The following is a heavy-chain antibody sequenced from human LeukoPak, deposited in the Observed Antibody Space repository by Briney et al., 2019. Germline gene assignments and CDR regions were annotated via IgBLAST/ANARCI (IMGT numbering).Heavy chain of an antibody. Sequence: GGSLRLSCAASGFTFSSYGMHWVRQAPGKGLEWVAVISYDGSNKYYADSVKGRFTISRDNSKNTLYLQMNSLRAEDTAVYYCAKDPYGGAVARGYFDYWGQGTLVTVSS. V-gene: IGHV3-30*18. J-gene: IGHJ4*02. CDR2: ISYDGSNK. CDR3: AKDPYGGAVARGYFDY. CDR1: GFTFSSYG. D-gene: IGHD6-19*01.